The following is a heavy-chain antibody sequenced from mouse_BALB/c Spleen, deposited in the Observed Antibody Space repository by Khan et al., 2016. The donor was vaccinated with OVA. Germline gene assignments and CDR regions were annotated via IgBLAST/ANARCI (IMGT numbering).Heavy chain of an antibody. CDR3: TRGGYSSFAY. Sequence: EVQLQESGTVLARPGASVKLSCKASGYSFTSYLIHWVQQRPGQGLEWIGGIYPGNSYTSYNQKFKDKAKLTAGTSASTAYLELSSLTNEDSAVYYCTRGGYSSFAYWGQGTLVTVSA. CDR1: GYSFTSYL. J-gene: IGHJ3*01. CDR2: IYPGNSYT. V-gene: IGHV1-5*01. D-gene: IGHD1-3*01.